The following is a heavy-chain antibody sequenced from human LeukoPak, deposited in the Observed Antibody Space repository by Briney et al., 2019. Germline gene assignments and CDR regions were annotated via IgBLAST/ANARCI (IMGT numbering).Heavy chain of an antibody. CDR2: IYYSGST. CDR3: ARDVLYSSTDALDI. D-gene: IGHD6-13*01. CDR1: GGSISSSSYY. Sequence: SETLSPTCTVSGGSISSSSYYWGWIRQPPGKGLEWIGSIYYSGSTYYNPSLKSRVTISVDTSKNQFSLKLSSVTAADTAVYYCARDVLYSSTDALDIWGQGTMVTVSS. V-gene: IGHV4-39*07. J-gene: IGHJ3*02.